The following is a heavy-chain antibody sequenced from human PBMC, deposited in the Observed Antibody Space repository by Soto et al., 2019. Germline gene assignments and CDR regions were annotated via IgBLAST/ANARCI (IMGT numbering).Heavy chain of an antibody. V-gene: IGHV3-30*18. J-gene: IGHJ4*02. Sequence: QVQLVESGGGVVQPGRSLRLSCAASGFTFSSYGMHWVRQAPGKGLEWVAVISYDGSNKYYADSVKGRFTISRDNSKNTLYLQMNSLRAEDTAVYYCAKDAESYYFDYWGQGTLVTVSS. CDR3: AKDAESYYFDY. CDR2: ISYDGSNK. CDR1: GFTFSSYG.